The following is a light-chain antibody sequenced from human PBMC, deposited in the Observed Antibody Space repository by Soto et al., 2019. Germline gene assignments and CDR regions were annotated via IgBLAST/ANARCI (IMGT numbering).Light chain of an antibody. V-gene: IGLV1-47*01. J-gene: IGLJ1*01. Sequence: QSVLTQPPSASWTPGQGVTISCSGSTSNTGSNYVYWYQQLPGTAPKLLIYRNNQRPSGVPDRFSGSKSGTSASLAISGLRSDDEADYFCATWDDSLNGFYVFGAGTKVTVL. CDR2: RNN. CDR1: TSNTGSNY. CDR3: ATWDDSLNGFYV.